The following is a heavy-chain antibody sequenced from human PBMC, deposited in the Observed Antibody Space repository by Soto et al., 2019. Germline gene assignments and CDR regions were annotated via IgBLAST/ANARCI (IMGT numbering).Heavy chain of an antibody. CDR2: ISSDGSDK. CDR1: VFTFRSTG. CDR3: AKDYSATWYYFDY. J-gene: IGHJ4*02. Sequence: LRLSFAASVFTFRSTGIHWVRQAPGAGLEWVAGISSDGSDKYYADSVKGRVTVFRDNSKNTAYLDMRSLRVEDTAVYFCAKDYSATWYYFDYWGPGTLVTV. V-gene: IGHV3-30*18. D-gene: IGHD3-16*01.